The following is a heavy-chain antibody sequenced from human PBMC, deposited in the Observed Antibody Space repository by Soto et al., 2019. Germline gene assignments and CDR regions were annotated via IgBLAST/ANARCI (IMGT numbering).Heavy chain of an antibody. CDR1: GDSVSNGDYS. CDR2: IYYIAGP. D-gene: IGHD4-17*01. CDR3: ARAPYQDYGDSYYYYALEA. V-gene: IGHV4-30-4*01. Sequence: PSETLSLTCSVSGDSVSNGDYSWSWLRQPPGKGLEWIGYIYYIAGPYYNPSLQSRVTISMDTSKNQVSLNLTSVTAADTAVYVCARAPYQDYGDSYYYYALEAWGPGLTVTVSS. J-gene: IGHJ6*02.